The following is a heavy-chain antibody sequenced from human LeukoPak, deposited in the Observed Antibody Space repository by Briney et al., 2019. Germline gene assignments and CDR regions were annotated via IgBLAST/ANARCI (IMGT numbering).Heavy chain of an antibody. V-gene: IGHV1-2*02. CDR1: GYTFSGYY. D-gene: IGHD6-19*01. CDR3: ARGSVTGGWYLNLGY. Sequence: GASVKVSCKASGYTFSGYYMHWVRQAPGQGLEWMRWIYPNSGDTNYAQNFQGRVTMTRDTSISTAYMELTRLTSDDTAVYYCARGSVTGGWYLNLGYWGQGTLVTVSS. CDR2: IYPNSGDT. J-gene: IGHJ4*02.